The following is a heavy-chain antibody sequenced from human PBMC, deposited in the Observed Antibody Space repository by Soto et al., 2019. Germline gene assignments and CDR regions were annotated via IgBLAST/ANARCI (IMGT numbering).Heavy chain of an antibody. CDR3: ARDPLLLHYYYGMDV. V-gene: IGHV4-4*02. CDR1: GGSISSSNW. Sequence: PSETLSLTCAVSGGSISSSNWWSWVRQPPGKGLEWIGEIYHSGSTNYNPSLKSRVTISVDKSKNQFSLKLSSVTAADTAVYYCARDPLLLHYYYGMDVWGQGTTVPVSS. J-gene: IGHJ6*02. D-gene: IGHD2-21*02. CDR2: IYHSGST.